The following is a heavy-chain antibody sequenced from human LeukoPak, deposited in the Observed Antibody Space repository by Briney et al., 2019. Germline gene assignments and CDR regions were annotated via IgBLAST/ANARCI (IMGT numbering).Heavy chain of an antibody. CDR3: ARESYGSGSYYPSSYYFDY. CDR1: GGSFSGYY. D-gene: IGHD3-10*01. J-gene: IGHJ4*02. Sequence: PSETLSLTRAVYGGSFSGYYWSWIRQSPGKGLEWIGEINHSGSTNYNPSLKSRVTISVDTSKNQFSLKLSSVTAADTAVYYCARESYGSGSYYPSSYYFDYWGQGTLVTVSS. CDR2: INHSGST. V-gene: IGHV4-34*01.